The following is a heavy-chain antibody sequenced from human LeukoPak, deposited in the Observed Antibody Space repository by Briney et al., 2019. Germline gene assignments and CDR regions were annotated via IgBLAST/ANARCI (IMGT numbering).Heavy chain of an antibody. V-gene: IGHV1-46*01. D-gene: IGHD3-22*01. CDR3: ARVGPFDYYDSSGYYYDALLYGMDV. CDR1: GYTFTSYY. J-gene: IGHJ6*02. Sequence: ASVKVSCKASGYTFTSYYMHWVRQAPGQGLEWMGIINPSGVTTSYAQKFQGRVTMTRDTSTSTVYMELSSLRSEDTAVYYCARVGPFDYYDSSGYYYDALLYGMDVWGQGTTVTVSS. CDR2: INPSGVTT.